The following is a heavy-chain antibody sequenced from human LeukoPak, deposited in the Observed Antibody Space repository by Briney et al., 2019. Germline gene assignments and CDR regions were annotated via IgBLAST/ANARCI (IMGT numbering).Heavy chain of an antibody. CDR3: ARGWFGGGNNYYYYGMDV. V-gene: IGHV1-69*13. D-gene: IGHD3-10*01. CDR1: GGTFSSYA. CDR2: IIPIFGTA. Sequence: ASVKASCKASGGTFSSYAFSWVRQVPGQGLEWMGGIIPIFGTANSPQKFQGRVTITADQSTSTAYMELSSLRSEDTAVYDCARGWFGGGNNYYYYGMDVWGKGTTVTVSS. J-gene: IGHJ6*04.